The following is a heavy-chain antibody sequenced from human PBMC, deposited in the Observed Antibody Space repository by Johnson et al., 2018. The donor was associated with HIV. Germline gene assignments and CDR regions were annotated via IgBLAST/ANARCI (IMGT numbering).Heavy chain of an antibody. CDR3: TTDVPGGPYYNAFDI. V-gene: IGHV3-30-3*01. D-gene: IGHD1-26*01. J-gene: IGHJ3*02. CDR2: ISYDGSNK. CDR1: GFTFDDYA. Sequence: MQLVESGGGLVQPGRSLRLSCAASGFTFDDYAMHWVRQAPGKGLEWVAAISYDGSNKYYADSVKGRFTISRDNSKNTLYMQMNSLKTEDTALYYCTTDVPGGPYYNAFDIWGQGTMVTVSS.